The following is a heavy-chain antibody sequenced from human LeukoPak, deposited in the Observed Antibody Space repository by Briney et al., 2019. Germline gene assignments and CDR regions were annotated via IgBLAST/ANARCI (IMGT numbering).Heavy chain of an antibody. Sequence: GGSLRLSCAPSGFTFSSYWMCWVRQAPGKGLEWVANIKEDGSEKYYVDSVKGRFTISRDNAKNSLYLQMNSLRAEDTAVYYCARDVQAVRGVISRCFDPWGQGTLVTVSS. V-gene: IGHV3-7*01. CDR3: ARDVQAVRGVISRCFDP. CDR2: IKEDGSEK. D-gene: IGHD3-10*01. J-gene: IGHJ5*02. CDR1: GFTFSSYW.